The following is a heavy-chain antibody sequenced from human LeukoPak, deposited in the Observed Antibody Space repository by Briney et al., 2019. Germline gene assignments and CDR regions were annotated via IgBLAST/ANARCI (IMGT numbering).Heavy chain of an antibody. Sequence: GGSLRLSCAASGFTFSDYYMTWIRQAPGKGLEWVSAISGSGGSTYYADSVKGRFTISRDNSKNTLYLQMNSLRAEDTAVYYCAKDGAVTTDYWGQGTLVTVSS. D-gene: IGHD4-17*01. V-gene: IGHV3-23*01. CDR2: ISGSGGST. CDR3: AKDGAVTTDY. CDR1: GFTFSDYY. J-gene: IGHJ4*02.